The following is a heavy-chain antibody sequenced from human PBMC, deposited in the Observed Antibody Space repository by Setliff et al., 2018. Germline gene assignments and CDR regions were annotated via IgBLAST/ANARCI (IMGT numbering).Heavy chain of an antibody. D-gene: IGHD3-3*01. J-gene: IGHJ3*02. V-gene: IGHV1-18*04. CDR1: GYMFKSHG. CDR2: ISAYNGNT. CDR3: ARDVSFWRGRDAFDI. Sequence: ASVKVSCKASGYMFKSHGINWMRQAPGQGFEWMGWISAYNGNTNYAQKLQGRVTMTTDTSTSTAYMELRSLRSDDTAVYYCARDVSFWRGRDAFDIWGQGTMVTVSS.